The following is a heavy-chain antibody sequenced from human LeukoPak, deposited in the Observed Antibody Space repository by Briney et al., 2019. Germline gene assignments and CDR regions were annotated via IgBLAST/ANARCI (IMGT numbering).Heavy chain of an antibody. J-gene: IGHJ6*02. CDR2: ISSSSSTI. CDR1: GFTFSSYS. CDR3: AGASYSSSWPYYYGMDV. Sequence: PGGSLRLSCAASGFTFSSYSMNWVRQAPGKGLEWVSYISSSSSTIYYADSVKGRFTISRDNAKNSLYLQMNSLRAEDTAVYYCAGASYSSSWPYYYGMDVWGQGTTVTVSS. D-gene: IGHD6-13*01. V-gene: IGHV3-48*04.